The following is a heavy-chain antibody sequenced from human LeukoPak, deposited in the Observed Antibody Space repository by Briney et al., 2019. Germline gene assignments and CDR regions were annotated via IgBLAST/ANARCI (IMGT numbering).Heavy chain of an antibody. Sequence: PGGSLRLSCAASGFTFDDYAMHWVRQAPGKGLEWVSGINWNSGSIGYADSVKGRFTISRDNAKNSLYLQMNSLRAEDTALYYCAKDIRRGYSYGTIDYWGQGTLVTVSS. D-gene: IGHD5-18*01. J-gene: IGHJ4*02. CDR2: INWNSGSI. V-gene: IGHV3-9*01. CDR1: GFTFDDYA. CDR3: AKDIRRGYSYGTIDY.